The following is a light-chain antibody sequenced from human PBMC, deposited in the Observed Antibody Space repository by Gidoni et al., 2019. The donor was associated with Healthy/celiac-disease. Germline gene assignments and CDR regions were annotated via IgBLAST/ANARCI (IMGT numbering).Light chain of an antibody. V-gene: IGKV3-20*01. Sequence: EIVLTQSPGTLSLSPGERATLSCRASQSVSSSYLAWYQQKPGQAPRLLIYGASSRATGIPDRFRGSGSGTDFTLTISRLEPEDLAVDYCQQYGRSPKTFGGGTKVEIK. J-gene: IGKJ4*01. CDR3: QQYGRSPKT. CDR2: GAS. CDR1: QSVSSSY.